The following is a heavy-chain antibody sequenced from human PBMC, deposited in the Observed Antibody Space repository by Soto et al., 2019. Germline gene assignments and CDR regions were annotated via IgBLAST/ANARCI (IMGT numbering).Heavy chain of an antibody. CDR1: NGSISSFY. V-gene: IGHV4-59*01. Sequence: ASETLSLTCTVSNGSISSFYWSWIRQPPGKGLEWIGYVYYSGSTVYNPSLKSRVTISVDTSKTQFSLKLSPVTAADTAVYYCARVRYGSGNYLHTFDYWGPGTLVTVS. CDR2: VYYSGST. CDR3: ARVRYGSGNYLHTFDY. D-gene: IGHD3-10*01. J-gene: IGHJ4*02.